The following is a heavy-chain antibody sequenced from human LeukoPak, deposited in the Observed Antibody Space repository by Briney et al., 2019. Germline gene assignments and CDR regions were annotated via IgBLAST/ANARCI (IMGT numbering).Heavy chain of an antibody. Sequence: ASVKVSCKASGYTFTTYYMHWVRQAPGQGLEWMGWVNTHTGNPTYAQGFTGRFVFSLDTSVSTAYLQISSLKAEDTAVYYCATAVAGYFFDYWGQGTLVTVSS. CDR2: VNTHTGNP. CDR3: ATAVAGYFFDY. J-gene: IGHJ4*02. CDR1: GYTFTTYY. D-gene: IGHD6-19*01. V-gene: IGHV7-4-1*02.